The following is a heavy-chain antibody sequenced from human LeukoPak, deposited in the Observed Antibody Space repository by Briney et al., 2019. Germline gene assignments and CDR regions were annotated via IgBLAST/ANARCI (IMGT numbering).Heavy chain of an antibody. D-gene: IGHD2-15*01. V-gene: IGHV3-66*01. Sequence: GGSLRLSCAASGFTVSSNYMSWVRQAPGKGLEWVSVIHSGGSTSFADSVKGRFTVSGDNSKNTLYLQMNSLRAEDTAVYYCAREVNFCSGGSCHRDYFDYWGQGTLVTVST. CDR2: IHSGGST. CDR1: GFTVSSNY. CDR3: AREVNFCSGGSCHRDYFDY. J-gene: IGHJ4*02.